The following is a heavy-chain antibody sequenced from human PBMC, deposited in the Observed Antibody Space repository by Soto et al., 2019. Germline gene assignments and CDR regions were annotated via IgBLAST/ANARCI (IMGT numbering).Heavy chain of an antibody. CDR1: GDSFSNDDYY. J-gene: IGHJ4*02. CDR3: ARVAGVAYCGGDCYHFDY. Sequence: QVQLQESGPGLVKPSQTLSLTCTVSGDSFSNDDYYWSWIRQPPGKGLEWIGYISYRVDTYYSPSLKSRVTMSIDTSKNQFSLNVSSVTAADTAVYYCARVAGVAYCGGDCYHFDYWGQGTLVTVSS. V-gene: IGHV4-30-4*01. D-gene: IGHD2-21*02. CDR2: ISYRVDT.